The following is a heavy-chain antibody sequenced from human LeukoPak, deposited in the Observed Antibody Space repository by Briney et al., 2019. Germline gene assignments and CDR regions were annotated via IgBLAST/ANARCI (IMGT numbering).Heavy chain of an antibody. J-gene: IGHJ4*02. D-gene: IGHD3-22*01. V-gene: IGHV3-53*01. CDR1: GFAVSSTY. Sequence: GGSLRLSCAVSGFAVSSTYMTWVRQAPGKGLEWVSVIYSGGSTYYADSVKGRFTTSRDNSKNTLYLQMNSLRAEDTAVYYCARSYDSSGYYPYYFDYWGQGTLVTVSS. CDR3: ARSYDSSGYYPYYFDY. CDR2: IYSGGST.